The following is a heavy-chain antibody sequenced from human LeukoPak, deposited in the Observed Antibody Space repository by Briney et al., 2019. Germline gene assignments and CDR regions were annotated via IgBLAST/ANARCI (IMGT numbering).Heavy chain of an antibody. D-gene: IGHD3-3*01. V-gene: IGHV3-21*01. Sequence: GGSLRLSCAASGFTFSSYSMNWVRQAPGKGLEWVSSISSSSSYIYYADSVKGRFTISRDNAKNSLYLQMNSLRAEDTAVYYCAREFTIFGVVTQYYFDYWGQGTLVTVSS. J-gene: IGHJ4*02. CDR2: ISSSSSYI. CDR3: AREFTIFGVVTQYYFDY. CDR1: GFTFSSYS.